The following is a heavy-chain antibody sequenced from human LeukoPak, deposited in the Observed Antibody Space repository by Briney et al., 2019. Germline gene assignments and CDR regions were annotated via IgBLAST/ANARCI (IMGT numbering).Heavy chain of an antibody. CDR3: ARATMVRGVNHFYYGMDV. CDR2: INPSGGST. Sequence: ASVKVSCKASGYTFTSYYMHWVRQAPGQGLEWMGIINPSGGSTSYAQKFQGRVTMTRDMSTSTVYMELSSLRSEDTAVYYCARATMVRGVNHFYYGMDVWGQGTTVTVSS. D-gene: IGHD3-10*01. V-gene: IGHV1-46*01. J-gene: IGHJ6*02. CDR1: GYTFTSYY.